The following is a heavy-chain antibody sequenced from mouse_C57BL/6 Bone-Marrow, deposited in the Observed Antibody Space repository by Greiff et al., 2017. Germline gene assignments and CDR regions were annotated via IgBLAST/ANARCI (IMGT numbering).Heavy chain of an antibody. CDR1: GYTFTSYW. V-gene: IGHV1-69*01. Sequence: VQLQQPGAELVMPGASVKLSCKASGYTFTSYWMHWVKQRPGQGLEWIGEIDPSDSYTNYNQKFKGKSTLTVDKSYSTAYMQISSLTSEDAAVYYCGREGFITTVPFAYWGQGTLVTVSA. CDR2: IDPSDSYT. CDR3: GREGFITTVPFAY. J-gene: IGHJ3*01. D-gene: IGHD1-1*01.